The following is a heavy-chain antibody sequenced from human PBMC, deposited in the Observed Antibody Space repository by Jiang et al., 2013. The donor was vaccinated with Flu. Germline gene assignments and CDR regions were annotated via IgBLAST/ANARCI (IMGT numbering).Heavy chain of an antibody. Sequence: GPGLVKPSETLSLTCTVSGGSISSSSYYWGWIRQPPGKGLEWIGSIYYSGSTYYNPSLKSRVTISMDASKNQFSLRLRSVTAADTAVYYCARRGIVNDYVWGSYRYPDAFDIWGQGTMVTVSS. CDR1: GGSISSSSYY. CDR3: ARRGIVNDYVWGSYRYPDAFDI. CDR2: IYYSGST. J-gene: IGHJ3*02. V-gene: IGHV4-39*01. D-gene: IGHD3-16*02.